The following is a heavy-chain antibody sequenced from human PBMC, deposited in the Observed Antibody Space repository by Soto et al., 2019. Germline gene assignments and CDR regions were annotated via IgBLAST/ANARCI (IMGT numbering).Heavy chain of an antibody. V-gene: IGHV3-23*01. J-gene: IGHJ4*02. D-gene: IGHD3-10*01. Sequence: GGSLRLSCAASGFTFSSYAMSWVRQAPGKGLEWVSAISGSGGSTYYADSVKGRFTISRDNSKNTLYLQMNSLRAEDTAVYYCAKDALLWFGEQPSLWYYYGSGNFDYWGQGTLVTVSS. CDR2: ISGSGGST. CDR3: AKDALLWFGEQPSLWYYYGSGNFDY. CDR1: GFTFSSYA.